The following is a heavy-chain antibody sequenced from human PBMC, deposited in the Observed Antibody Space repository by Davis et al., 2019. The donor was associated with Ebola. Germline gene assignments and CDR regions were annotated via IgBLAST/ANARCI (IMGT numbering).Heavy chain of an antibody. CDR2: VYDSGST. CDR3: ARPKSIAARPPPSWFDP. CDR1: GGSISSYY. V-gene: IGHV4-59*08. J-gene: IGHJ5*02. D-gene: IGHD6-6*01. Sequence: MPSETLSLTCTVSGGSISSYYWSWIRQPPGKGLEWIGYVYDSGSTNYNPSLKSRVTISVDTSKNQFSLKLSSVTAADTAVYYCARPKSIAARPPPSWFDPWGQGTLVTVSS.